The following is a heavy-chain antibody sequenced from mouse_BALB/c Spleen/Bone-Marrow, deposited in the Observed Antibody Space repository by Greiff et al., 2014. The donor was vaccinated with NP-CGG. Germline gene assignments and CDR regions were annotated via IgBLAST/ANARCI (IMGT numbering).Heavy chain of an antibody. D-gene: IGHD1-1*01. CDR2: IDPANGNT. Sequence: VQLQQPGAALVKPGASVKLSCTASGFNIKDTYVHWVKQRPEQGLEWIGRIDPANGNTKYDPKFQGKATITADTSSNTAYLQLSSLTSEDTAVYYCANYYYGSHFDYWGQGTTLTVSS. J-gene: IGHJ2*01. CDR1: GFNIKDTY. CDR3: ANYYYGSHFDY. V-gene: IGHV14-3*02.